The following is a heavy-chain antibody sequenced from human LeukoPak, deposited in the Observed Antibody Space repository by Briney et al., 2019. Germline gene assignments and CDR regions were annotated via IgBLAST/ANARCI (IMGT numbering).Heavy chain of an antibody. Sequence: SETLSLTCAVYGGSFSGYYWSWIRQPPGKGLEWIGEINHSGSTNYNPSLKSRVTISVDTSKNQFSPKLSSVTAADTAVYYCARVLTIFGAVIQYYFDYWGQGTLVTVSS. CDR2: INHSGST. J-gene: IGHJ4*02. CDR3: ARVLTIFGAVIQYYFDY. CDR1: GGSFSGYY. D-gene: IGHD3-3*01. V-gene: IGHV4-34*01.